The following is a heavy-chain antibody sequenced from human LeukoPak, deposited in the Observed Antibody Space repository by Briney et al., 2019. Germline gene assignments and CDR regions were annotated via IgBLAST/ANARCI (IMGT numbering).Heavy chain of an antibody. CDR3: ARDLYYGDYDAFDI. D-gene: IGHD4-17*01. CDR1: GDSISSTSYY. Sequence: SETLSLTCIVSGDSISSTSYYWAWIRQPPGKGLEWIGYIYYSGSTNYNPSLKSRVTISVDTSKNQFSLKLSSVTAADTAVYYCARDLYYGDYDAFDIWGQGTMVTVSS. J-gene: IGHJ3*02. V-gene: IGHV4-61*01. CDR2: IYYSGST.